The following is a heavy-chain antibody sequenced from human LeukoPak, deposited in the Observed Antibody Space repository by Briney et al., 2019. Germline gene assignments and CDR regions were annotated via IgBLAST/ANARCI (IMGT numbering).Heavy chain of an antibody. J-gene: IGHJ4*02. V-gene: IGHV3-53*05. Sequence: GGSLRLSCAASGFTVSSNYMSWVRQAPGKGLEWVSVIYSGGSTYYADSVKGRFTISRDNSKNTLYLQMNSLRSDDTAVYYCARGMTTVTTSDYWGQGTLVTVSS. CDR2: IYSGGST. D-gene: IGHD4-17*01. CDR3: ARGMTTVTTSDY. CDR1: GFTVSSNY.